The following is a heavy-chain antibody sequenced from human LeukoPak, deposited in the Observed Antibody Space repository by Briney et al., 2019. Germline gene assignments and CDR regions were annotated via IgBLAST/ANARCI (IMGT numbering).Heavy chain of an antibody. J-gene: IGHJ6*03. CDR2: IYTSGST. CDR3: ARGRCGGDCYRLGPYYYMDV. CDR1: GGSISSYY. D-gene: IGHD2-21*01. V-gene: IGHV4-4*07. Sequence: SETLSLTCTVSGGSISSYYWSWIRQPAGKGLEWIGRIYTSGSTNYNPSLKSRVTMSVDTSKNQFSLKLSSVTAADTAVYYCARGRCGGDCYRLGPYYYMDVWGKGTTVTVSS.